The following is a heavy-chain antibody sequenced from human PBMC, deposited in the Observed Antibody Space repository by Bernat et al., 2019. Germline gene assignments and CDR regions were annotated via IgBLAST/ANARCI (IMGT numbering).Heavy chain of an antibody. CDR2: INHSGST. D-gene: IGHD5-18*01. Sequence: QVQLQQWGAGLLKPSETLSLTCAVYGGSFSGYYWSWIRQPPGKGLEWIGEINHSGSTNYNPSLKSRVTISVDTTKNQFSLKLSTVTAADTAVYYCARGGYSYGSARNFDYWGQGTLVTVSS. CDR1: GGSFSGYY. CDR3: ARGGYSYGSARNFDY. J-gene: IGHJ4*02. V-gene: IGHV4-34*01.